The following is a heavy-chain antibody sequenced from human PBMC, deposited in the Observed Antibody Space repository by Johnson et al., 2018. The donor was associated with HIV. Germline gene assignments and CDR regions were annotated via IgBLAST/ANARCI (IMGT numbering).Heavy chain of an antibody. Sequence: EVQLVESGGGLVKPGGSLRLSCAASGFTFSNAWMSWVRQAPGKGLEWVGRLKSKTDGGTTDYAAPVKGSFTISRDDSKNTLYLQMNSLRAEDTAVYYCARVGDDYGDSYDAFDIWGQGTMVTVSS. CDR1: GFTFSNAW. J-gene: IGHJ3*02. CDR3: ARVGDDYGDSYDAFDI. V-gene: IGHV3-15*01. D-gene: IGHD4-17*01. CDR2: LKSKTDGGTT.